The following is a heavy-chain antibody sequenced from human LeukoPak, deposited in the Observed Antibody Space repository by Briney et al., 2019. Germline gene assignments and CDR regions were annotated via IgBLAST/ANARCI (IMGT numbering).Heavy chain of an antibody. Sequence: PGGSLRLSCAASGFTFSNNWMHWVRQAPGKGLVWVSRIFRDDSSKSYADSERGRFTISRDNAKNTLYLQMNSLRADDTAVYYCVRSYDYWGQGTMVIVSS. CDR3: VRSYDY. J-gene: IGHJ4*02. V-gene: IGHV3-74*03. CDR2: IFRDDSSK. CDR1: GFTFSNNW.